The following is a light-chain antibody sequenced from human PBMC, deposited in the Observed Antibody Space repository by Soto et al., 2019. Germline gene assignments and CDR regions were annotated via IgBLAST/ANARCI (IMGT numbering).Light chain of an antibody. CDR1: SSDVGGYNY. CDR3: SSYAGSNKLV. V-gene: IGLV2-8*01. J-gene: IGLJ2*01. Sequence: QSALTQPPSASGSPGQSVTISCTGTSSDVGGYNYVSWYQQHPGKAPKLMIYEVSKRPSGVPDRFSGSKSGNTASLTVSGLKAEDEADYYCSSYAGSNKLVFGGGTKVTVL. CDR2: EVS.